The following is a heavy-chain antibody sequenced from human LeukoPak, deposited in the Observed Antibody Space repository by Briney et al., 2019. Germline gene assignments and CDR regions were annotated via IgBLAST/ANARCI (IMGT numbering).Heavy chain of an antibody. J-gene: IGHJ4*02. Sequence: SETLSLTCTVSGGSISSSYWSWIRQPPGKGLEWIGYIYYSGTTNYNPSLKSRLTISVDTSKNQFSPKLSSVTAADTAVYYCARRGFCSGGTCLTFDLWGQGTLVTVSS. CDR2: IYYSGTT. V-gene: IGHV4-59*08. CDR1: GGSISSSY. CDR3: ARRGFCSGGTCLTFDL. D-gene: IGHD2-15*01.